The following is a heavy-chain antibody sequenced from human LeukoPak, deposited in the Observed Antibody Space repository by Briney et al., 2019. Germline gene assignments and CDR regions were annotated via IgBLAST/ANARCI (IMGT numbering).Heavy chain of an antibody. Sequence: GGSLILSCAASGFTFSSYGMHWVRQAPGKGLEWVAFIRYDGSNKYYADSVKGRFTISRDNSKNTLYLQMNSLRAEDTAVYYCAKGRSYDILTGSFDYWGQGTLVTVSS. J-gene: IGHJ4*02. CDR3: AKGRSYDILTGSFDY. CDR1: GFTFSSYG. V-gene: IGHV3-30*02. CDR2: IRYDGSNK. D-gene: IGHD3-9*01.